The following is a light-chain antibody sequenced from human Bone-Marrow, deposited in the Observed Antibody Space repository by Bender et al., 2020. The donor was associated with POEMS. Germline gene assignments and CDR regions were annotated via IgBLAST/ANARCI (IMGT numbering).Light chain of an antibody. Sequence: QSVLTQPASVSGSPGQSVTISCTGTSSDVGAFNYVSWYQKHPGKAPKLLIYEVTKRPSGVSNRFSGSKSDNTASLTISGLQAEDEADFYCCSYADNSVWVFGGGTKLTVL. J-gene: IGLJ3*02. CDR3: CSYADNSVWV. V-gene: IGLV2-23*02. CDR2: EVT. CDR1: SSDVGAFNY.